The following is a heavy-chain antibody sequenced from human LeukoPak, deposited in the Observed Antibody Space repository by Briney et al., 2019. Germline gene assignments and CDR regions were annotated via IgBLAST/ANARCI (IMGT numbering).Heavy chain of an antibody. Sequence: ASVKVSCKASGYTFTDYYIHWVRQAPGQGLEWMGWINPNNGGTYYAQTFQGRVTMTRDTSISTAYMELNRLRSDDTAVYYCAREAYGSGSFRTDYYYMDVWGKGTTVTISS. V-gene: IGHV1-2*02. D-gene: IGHD3-10*01. CDR1: GYTFTDYY. CDR3: AREAYGSGSFRTDYYYMDV. CDR2: INPNNGGT. J-gene: IGHJ6*03.